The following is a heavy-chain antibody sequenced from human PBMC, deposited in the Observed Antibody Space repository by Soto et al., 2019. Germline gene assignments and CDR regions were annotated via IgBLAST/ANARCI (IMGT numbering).Heavy chain of an antibody. J-gene: IGHJ6*02. V-gene: IGHV3-21*01. CDR3: AREPCSGATCYGMDV. CDR2: ISSSSSYI. CDR1: GFTFTSCS. Sequence: EVQLVESGGGLVKPGGSLRLSCAASGFTFTSCSMNWVRQAPGKGLEWVSSISSSSSYIFYADSMKGRFTISRDNAKNSVYLQMNSLRAEDTAVYYCAREPCSGATCYGMDVWGQGTTVTVSS. D-gene: IGHD2-15*01.